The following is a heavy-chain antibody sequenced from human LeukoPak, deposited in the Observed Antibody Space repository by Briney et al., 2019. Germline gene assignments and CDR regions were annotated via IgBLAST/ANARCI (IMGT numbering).Heavy chain of an antibody. Sequence: SETLSLTCTVSGGSIGSYYWGWIRQPPGKGLEWIGYTYYSGTTNYNPSLKSRVTMSVDPSKNQFSLRLSSVTAADTAVYYCARGRGYCSNTSCYLFDYWGQGTLVTVSS. J-gene: IGHJ4*02. V-gene: IGHV4-59*01. CDR2: TYYSGTT. D-gene: IGHD2-2*01. CDR1: GGSIGSYY. CDR3: ARGRGYCSNTSCYLFDY.